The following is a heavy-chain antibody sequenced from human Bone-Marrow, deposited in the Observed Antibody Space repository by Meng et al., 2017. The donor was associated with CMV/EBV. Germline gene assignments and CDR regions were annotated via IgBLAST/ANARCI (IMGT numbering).Heavy chain of an antibody. D-gene: IGHD6-13*01. J-gene: IGHJ4*02. CDR1: GFTFSSYS. Sequence: GESLKISCAASGFTFSSYSMNWVRQAPGKGLEWVSSISSSSSCIYYADSVKGRFTISRDNAKNSLYLQMNSLRAEDTAVYYCIAAAVVSFVPTHWGQGTLVTVSS. CDR3: IAAAVVSFVPTH. V-gene: IGHV3-21*01. CDR2: ISSSSSCI.